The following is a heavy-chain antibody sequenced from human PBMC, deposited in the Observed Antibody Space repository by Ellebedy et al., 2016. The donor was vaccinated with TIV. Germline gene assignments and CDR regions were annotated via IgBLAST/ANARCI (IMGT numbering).Heavy chain of an antibody. J-gene: IGHJ4*02. CDR1: GFIFSDYY. V-gene: IGHV3-11*01. CDR2: ISSSGSPI. CDR3: ARRTYYFDY. Sequence: GGSLRLSCAASGFIFSDYYMSWIRQAPGKGLEWVSYISSSGSPIYYADSVKGRFTISRDNAKNSLYLQMNSRRAGDTAVYYCARRTYYFDYWGQGTLGTVSS.